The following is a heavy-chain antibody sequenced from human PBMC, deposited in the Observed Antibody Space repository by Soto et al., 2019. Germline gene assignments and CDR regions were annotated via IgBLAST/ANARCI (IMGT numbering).Heavy chain of an antibody. Sequence: SETLSLTCTFAVGSISSYYWSWIRQPPGKGLEWIGYMYYSGSTNYNPSLKSRVTISVDTSKNQFSLKLSSVTAADTAVYYCARQYYDILTGYSFDYWGQGTMVTVSS. V-gene: IGHV4-59*01. CDR3: ARQYYDILTGYSFDY. D-gene: IGHD3-9*01. CDR1: VGSISSYY. J-gene: IGHJ4*02. CDR2: MYYSGST.